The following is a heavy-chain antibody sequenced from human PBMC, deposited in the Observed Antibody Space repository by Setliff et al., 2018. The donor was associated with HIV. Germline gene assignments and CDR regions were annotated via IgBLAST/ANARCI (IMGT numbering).Heavy chain of an antibody. CDR2: IFYTGST. J-gene: IGHJ4*02. V-gene: IGHV4-59*08. CDR3: GRQVPVPGVAVTPIDY. Sequence: PSETMSLTCTVSGGSISSYYWTWLRQFPGKGLEWLGFIFYTGSTTYNPSLNSRVTISVDTSKNQCSLKLSSVTAADTAVYYCGRQVPVPGVAVTPIDYWGQGTLVTVSS. CDR1: GGSISSYY. D-gene: IGHD3-22*01.